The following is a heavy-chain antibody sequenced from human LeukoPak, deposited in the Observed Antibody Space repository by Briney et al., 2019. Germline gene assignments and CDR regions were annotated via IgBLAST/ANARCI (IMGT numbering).Heavy chain of an antibody. CDR3: AREAAITFGGVIENDAFDI. CDR2: INHSGST. J-gene: IGHJ3*02. V-gene: IGHV4-34*01. CDR1: GFTFSSYA. D-gene: IGHD3-16*02. Sequence: GSLRLSCAASGFTFSSYAMSWVRQAPGKGLEWIGEINHSGSTNYNPSLKSRVTMSVDTSKNQFPLKLSSVTAADTAVYYCAREAAITFGGVIENDAFDIWGQGTMVTVSS.